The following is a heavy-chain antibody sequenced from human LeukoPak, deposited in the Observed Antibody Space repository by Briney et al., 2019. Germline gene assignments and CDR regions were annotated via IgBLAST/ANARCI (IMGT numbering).Heavy chain of an antibody. CDR2: IKQDGSEK. CDR1: EFTFSSYW. CDR3: SRDPRRSDY. Sequence: GGSLRLSCAASEFTFSSYWMSWVRQAPGKGLEWVANIKQDGSEKYYVDSVKGRFTVSRDNAKKSLYLQMNSLRAEDTAFYFCSRDPRRSDYWGQGTLVTVSS. V-gene: IGHV3-7*01. J-gene: IGHJ4*02.